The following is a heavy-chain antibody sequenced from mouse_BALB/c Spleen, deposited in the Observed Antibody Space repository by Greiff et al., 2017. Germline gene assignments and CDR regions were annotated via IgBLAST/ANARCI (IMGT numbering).Heavy chain of an antibody. Sequence: VQLQQSGAELAKPGASVKMSCKASGYTFTSYWMHWVKQRPGQGLEWIGYINPSTGYTEYNQKFKDKATLTADKSSSTAYMQLSSLTSEDSAVYYCARDESGNSYAMDDWGQGTSVTVSS. CDR1: GYTFTSYW. D-gene: IGHD2-1*01. CDR3: ARDESGNSYAMDD. CDR2: INPSTGYT. V-gene: IGHV1-7*01. J-gene: IGHJ4*01.